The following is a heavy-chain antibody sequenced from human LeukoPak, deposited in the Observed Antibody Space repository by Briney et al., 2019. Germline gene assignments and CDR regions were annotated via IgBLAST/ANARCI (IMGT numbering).Heavy chain of an antibody. J-gene: IGHJ5*02. Sequence: SETLSLTCTVSGGSISSSSYSWGWIRQPPGKGLEWIGTIYYTGSTNYNPSLKSRVTISVDTSKNQFSLKLSSVTAADTAVYYCARRNLLYYYGSGSYYKRSNWFDPWGQGTLVTVSS. CDR3: ARRNLLYYYGSGSYYKRSNWFDP. D-gene: IGHD3-10*01. CDR2: IYYTGST. CDR1: GGSISSSSYS. V-gene: IGHV4-39*07.